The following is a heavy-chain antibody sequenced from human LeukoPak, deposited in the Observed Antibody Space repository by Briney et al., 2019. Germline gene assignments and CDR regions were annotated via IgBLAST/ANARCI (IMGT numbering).Heavy chain of an antibody. D-gene: IGHD2-2*01. CDR2: IISRSSTI. CDR1: GFTFSSYS. V-gene: IGHV3-48*02. Sequence: AGSLRLSCAASGFTFSSYSMNWVRQAPGKGLEWVSYIISRSSTIHYADSVKGRFTISRDNAKNSLYLQMNTLRDEDTAVYYCARYCSSSSCSGGFDYWGHGNLVTVSS. J-gene: IGHJ4*01. CDR3: ARYCSSSSCSGGFDY.